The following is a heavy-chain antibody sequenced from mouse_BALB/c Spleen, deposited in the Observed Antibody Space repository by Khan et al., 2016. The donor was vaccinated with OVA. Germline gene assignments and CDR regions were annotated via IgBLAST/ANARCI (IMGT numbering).Heavy chain of an antibody. Sequence: EVELVESGGGLVQPGGSRKLSCAASGFTFSYFGMHWVRQAPEKGLEWVAYISSGSSNTYYADTVKGRFTISRDNPTNTMLLQMTRLGDEDVSMYYCASTRVWSWFESWGQGTMVTVSA. CDR3: ASTRVWSWFES. V-gene: IGHV5-17*02. J-gene: IGHJ3*01. CDR2: ISSGSSNT. CDR1: GFTFSYFG.